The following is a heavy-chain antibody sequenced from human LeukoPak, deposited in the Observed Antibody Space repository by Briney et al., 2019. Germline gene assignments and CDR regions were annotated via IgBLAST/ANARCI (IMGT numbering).Heavy chain of an antibody. D-gene: IGHD5-18*01. J-gene: IGHJ4*02. CDR2: IYYSGNT. CDR1: GDSINSYY. CDR3: AVYSYGYGGDY. Sequence: SETLSLTCAVSGDSINSYYWTWIRQPPGKGLEWIGDIYYSGNTNYSPSLKSRVNISVDTSKNQFSLKLSSVTAADTAVYYCAVYSYGYGGDYWGQGTLVTVFS. V-gene: IGHV4-59*08.